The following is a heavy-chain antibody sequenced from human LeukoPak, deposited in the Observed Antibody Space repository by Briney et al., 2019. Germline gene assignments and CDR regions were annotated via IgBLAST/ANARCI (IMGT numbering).Heavy chain of an antibody. J-gene: IGHJ4*02. V-gene: IGHV4-31*03. CDR2: IYTSGST. D-gene: IGHD3-16*01. Sequence: SQTLSLTCTVSGGSISSGGYYWSWIRQHPGKGLEWIGYIYTSGSTNYNPSLKSRVTMSVDTSKNQFSLKLSSVTAADTAVYYCARDLGAWVVDYWGQGTLVTVSS. CDR1: GGSISSGGYY. CDR3: ARDLGAWVVDY.